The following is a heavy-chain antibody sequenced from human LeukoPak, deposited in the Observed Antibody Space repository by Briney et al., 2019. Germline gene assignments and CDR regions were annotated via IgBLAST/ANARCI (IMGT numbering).Heavy chain of an antibody. V-gene: IGHV3-21*01. J-gene: IGHJ4*02. CDR3: ARVMWELRYYFDY. Sequence: GGSLRLSCAASGFTFSSYSMNWVRQAPGKGLEWVSSISSSSSYIYHADSVKGRFTISRDNAKNSLYLQMNSLRAEDTAVYYCARVMWELRYYFDYWGQGTLVTVSS. D-gene: IGHD1-26*01. CDR2: ISSSSSYI. CDR1: GFTFSSYS.